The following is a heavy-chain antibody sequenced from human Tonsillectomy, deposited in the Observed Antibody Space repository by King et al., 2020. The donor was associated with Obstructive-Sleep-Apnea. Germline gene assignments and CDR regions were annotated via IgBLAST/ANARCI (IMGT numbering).Heavy chain of an antibody. D-gene: IGHD3-22*01. CDR2: IDPSDSYT. V-gene: IGHV5-10-1*03. CDR3: ARPYYYDSSGYYNFDY. J-gene: IGHJ4*02. Sequence: VQLVESGAEVKKPGESLRISCKGSGYSFTSYWISWVRQMPGKGLEWMGRIDPSDSYTNYSPSFQGHVTISADKSISTAYLQWSSLKASDTAMYYCARPYYYDSSGYYNFDYWGQGTLVTVSS. CDR1: GYSFTSYW.